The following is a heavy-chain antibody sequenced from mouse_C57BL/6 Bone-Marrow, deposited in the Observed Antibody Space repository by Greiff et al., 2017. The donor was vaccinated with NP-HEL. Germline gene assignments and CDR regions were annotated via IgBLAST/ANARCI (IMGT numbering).Heavy chain of an antibody. V-gene: IGHV1-72*01. Sequence: QVQLQQPGAELVKPGALVKLSCKASGYTFTSYWMHWVKQRPGRGLEWIGRIDPNSGGTKYTEKFKGKATLSVDKASMTPYMQISRLTSEDSAVYYCARWGPNWDFDYWGQGTTLTVSS. CDR3: ARWGPNWDFDY. CDR1: GYTFTSYW. CDR2: IDPNSGGT. J-gene: IGHJ2*01. D-gene: IGHD4-1*01.